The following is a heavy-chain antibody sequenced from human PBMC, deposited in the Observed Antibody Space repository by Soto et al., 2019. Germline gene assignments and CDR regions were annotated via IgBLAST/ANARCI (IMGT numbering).Heavy chain of an antibody. V-gene: IGHV3-33*01. CDR1: GFACSTYG. J-gene: IGHJ4*02. CDR3: ARASGPFDY. D-gene: IGHD5-12*01. Sequence: QVQLVESGGGVVQPGRSLRLSCVASGFACSTYGIHWVHQAPGKGLEWVAVIWYDGSIKYYADSVKGRFTISRDNSKNTLYLQMNSLRADDTTVYYCARASGPFDYWGQGTQVTVSS. CDR2: IWYDGSIK.